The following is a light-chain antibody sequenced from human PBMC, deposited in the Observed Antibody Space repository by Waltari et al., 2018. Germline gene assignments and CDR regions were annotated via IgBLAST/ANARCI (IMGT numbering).Light chain of an antibody. J-gene: IGKJ1*01. Sequence: EIVLTQSPGTLSLSPGEIATLSCRASQRVGKYLAWYQQKPGQAPRLLIYHTSTRATGIPDRFSGSGSGTDFSLTISRLEPEDFAVYHCQMYVNLPATFGQGTKVEI. V-gene: IGKV3-20*01. CDR1: QRVGKY. CDR2: HTS. CDR3: QMYVNLPAT.